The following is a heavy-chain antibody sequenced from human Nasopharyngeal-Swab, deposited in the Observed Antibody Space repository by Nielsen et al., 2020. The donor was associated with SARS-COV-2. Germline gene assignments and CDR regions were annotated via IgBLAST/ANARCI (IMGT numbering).Heavy chain of an antibody. CDR2: ISYDGSNK. CDR1: GFTFIIYA. CDR3: ARVVGSYYGMDV. J-gene: IGHJ6*02. V-gene: IGHV3-30*04. D-gene: IGHD3-10*01. Sequence: GESLKLSCAASGFTFIIYAMHWFRQAPGKVLEWFAVISYDGSNKYYADSVKGRFTISRDTSKNTLYLQMNSLRAEDTAVYYCARVVGSYYGMDVWGQGTTVTVSS.